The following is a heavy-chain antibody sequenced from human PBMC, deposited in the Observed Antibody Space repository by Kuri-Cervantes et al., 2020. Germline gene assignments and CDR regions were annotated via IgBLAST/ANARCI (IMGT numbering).Heavy chain of an antibody. CDR2: IRSRFYGGSP. V-gene: IGHV3-49*03. CDR3: ARASAFYGGNSLDY. D-gene: IGHD4-23*01. J-gene: IGHJ4*02. Sequence: GGSLRLSCTTSGFTFGDHAMSWFRQAPGKGLEWVGFIRSRFYGGSPEYAASVKGRFAISRDNAKNSLYLQMNSLRAEDTAVYYCARASAFYGGNSLDYWGQGTLVTVSS. CDR1: GFTFGDHA.